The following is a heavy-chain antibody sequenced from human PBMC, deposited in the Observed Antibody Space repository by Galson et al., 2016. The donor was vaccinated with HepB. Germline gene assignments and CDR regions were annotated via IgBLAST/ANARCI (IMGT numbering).Heavy chain of an antibody. D-gene: IGHD3-16*01. J-gene: IGHJ4*02. CDR3: ARARSWGGYYFDN. Sequence: SLRLSCAASGFTFSNYWMSWVRQAPGKGLEWVANIKQDGSEKYYVDSVKGRFTISRDNAKNSLYLQMNSLRAEDTAVYYCARARSWGGYYFDNWGQGTLVTVSS. CDR1: GFTFSNYW. V-gene: IGHV3-7*05. CDR2: IKQDGSEK.